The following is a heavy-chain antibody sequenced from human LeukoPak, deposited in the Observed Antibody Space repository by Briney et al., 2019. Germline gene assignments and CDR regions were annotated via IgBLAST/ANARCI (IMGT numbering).Heavy chain of an antibody. D-gene: IGHD2/OR15-2a*01. Sequence: GGSLRLSCAASGFTFSSYGMHWVRQAPGKGLEWVALIWYDGSNKYYADSVKGRFTISRDNSKNTLYLQMNSLRAEDTAVYYCAREGPRGNSQFDYWGQGTLVTVSS. V-gene: IGHV3-33*01. CDR1: GFTFSSYG. J-gene: IGHJ4*02. CDR2: IWYDGSNK. CDR3: AREGPRGNSQFDY.